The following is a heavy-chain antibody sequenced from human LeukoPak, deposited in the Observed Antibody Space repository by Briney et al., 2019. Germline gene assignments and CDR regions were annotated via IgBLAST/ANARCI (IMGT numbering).Heavy chain of an antibody. J-gene: IGHJ5*02. CDR3: ARGGYCSSTSCYHDWFDP. Sequence: VASVKVSCKASGYTFTSYGISWMRQAPGQGLEWMGWINPNSGGTNYAQKFQGRVTMTRDTSISTAYMELSRLRSDDTAVYYCARGGYCSSTSCYHDWFDPWGQGTLVTVSS. CDR2: INPNSGGT. V-gene: IGHV1-2*02. D-gene: IGHD2-2*01. CDR1: GYTFTSYG.